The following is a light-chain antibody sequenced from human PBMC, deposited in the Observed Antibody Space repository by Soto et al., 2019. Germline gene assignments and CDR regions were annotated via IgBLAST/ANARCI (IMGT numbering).Light chain of an antibody. CDR1: QSVSNN. CDR2: GAS. Sequence: EIEVTQSPATLSVSPGERATLSCRTSQSVSNNLAWYQQRPGQAPRLLIYGASTRAPGIPARFSGSGSGTAFTITIISLQSDDFAVYSCQQYDKWPPGTFGQGTKLEIK. CDR3: QQYDKWPPGT. V-gene: IGKV3-15*01. J-gene: IGKJ2*01.